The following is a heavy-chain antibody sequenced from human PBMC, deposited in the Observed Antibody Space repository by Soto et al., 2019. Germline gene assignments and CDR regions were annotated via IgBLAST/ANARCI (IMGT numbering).Heavy chain of an antibody. D-gene: IGHD6-13*01. J-gene: IGHJ6*02. CDR1: GGSISSSNW. CDR2: IYHSGST. V-gene: IGHV4-4*02. Sequence: QVQLQESGPGLVKPSGTLSLTCAVSGGSISSSNWWRWVRQPPGKGLEWIGEIYHSGSTNYNPSLHSRVTISVDKSKNQFSLKLRSVTAADTAVYYCARDLVYSSLLDGMDVWGQGTTVTVSS. CDR3: ARDLVYSSLLDGMDV.